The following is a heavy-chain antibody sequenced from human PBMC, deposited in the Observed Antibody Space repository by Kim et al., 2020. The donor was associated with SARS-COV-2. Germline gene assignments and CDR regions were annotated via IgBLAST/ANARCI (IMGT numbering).Heavy chain of an antibody. CDR3: VRVLMVGFGI. J-gene: IGHJ3*02. D-gene: IGHD3-16*01. CDR2: IYYSGST. CDR1: GVSISSGGYY. Sequence: SETLSLTCTVSGVSISSGGYYWSWIRQHPGKGLEWIGYIYYSGSTYYNPSLKRRVPISVDSSKNQFSLKLSSVTAAATAVEYRVRVLMVGFGIWGPGTM. V-gene: IGHV4-31*03.